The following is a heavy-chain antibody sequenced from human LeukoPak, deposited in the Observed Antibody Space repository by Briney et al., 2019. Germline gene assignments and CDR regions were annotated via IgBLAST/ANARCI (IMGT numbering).Heavy chain of an antibody. CDR1: GFTFSSYA. CDR3: AKAFGSGSYYNGWFDY. D-gene: IGHD3-10*01. J-gene: IGHJ4*02. CDR2: ISGSGGST. Sequence: GGSLRLSCAASGFTFSSYAMSWVRQAPGKGLEWVSAISGSGGSTYYTDSVKGRFTISRDNSKNTLYLQMNSLRAEDTAVYYCAKAFGSGSYYNGWFDYWGQGTLVTVSS. V-gene: IGHV3-23*01.